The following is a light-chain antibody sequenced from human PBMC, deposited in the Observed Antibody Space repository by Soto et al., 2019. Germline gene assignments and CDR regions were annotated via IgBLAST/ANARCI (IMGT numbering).Light chain of an antibody. CDR3: QLYDTSPTWT. CDR2: GAS. Sequence: ESVLTQSPGTLSLSPGERATLSCWASQSVSTRHLAWYQKKPGQAPRLXIYGASNRATGIPDRFSGSGSGTDFTLTISRLEPEDVAVYYCQLYDTSPTWTFGQGTKVDI. V-gene: IGKV3-20*01. J-gene: IGKJ1*01. CDR1: QSVSTRH.